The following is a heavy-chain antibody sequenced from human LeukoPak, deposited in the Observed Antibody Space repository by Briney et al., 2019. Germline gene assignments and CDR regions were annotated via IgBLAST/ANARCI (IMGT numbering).Heavy chain of an antibody. V-gene: IGHV4-59*01. Sequence: SETLSLTCAVSGGSIRRYCWSWIRQPPGKGLEWMRDLYYSGRTNYNPSLKGRGTISVDKSKNQFSLKLSSVTAAEPAGYYGAREHYGSGYGMDVWGQGTTVTVSS. D-gene: IGHD3-10*01. CDR2: LYYSGRT. CDR3: AREHYGSGYGMDV. CDR1: GGSIRRYC. J-gene: IGHJ6*02.